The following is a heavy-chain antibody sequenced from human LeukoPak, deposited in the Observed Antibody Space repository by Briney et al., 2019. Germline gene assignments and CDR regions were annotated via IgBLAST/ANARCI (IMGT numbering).Heavy chain of an antibody. CDR3: ARDRGYSYGLRYFDY. J-gene: IGHJ4*02. CDR1: GGSISSTNYY. D-gene: IGHD5-18*01. V-gene: IGHV4-39*07. CDR2: ISYSGCT. Sequence: SETLSLTCTVSGGSISSTNYYWGWIRQPPGKGLEWIGSISYSGCTYYDPSLKSRVTISVNTSKNQFSLKLSSVTAADTAVYYCARDRGYSYGLRYFDYWGQGTLVTVSS.